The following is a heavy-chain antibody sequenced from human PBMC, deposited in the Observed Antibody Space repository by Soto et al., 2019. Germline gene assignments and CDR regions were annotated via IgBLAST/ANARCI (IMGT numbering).Heavy chain of an antibody. CDR3: ARDRLMATAGTARHYFGLDV. D-gene: IGHD5-18*01. Sequence: SATLSLTCTFSGGSIRSGGYYWSWVRQNPRRGLEWIGNIYYSGNTYYNPSLKSRLTISVDTSKNQFSLNLSSVTAADTAVYYCARDRLMATAGTARHYFGLDVWGQGTTVTVSS. J-gene: IGHJ6*02. CDR1: GGSIRSGGYY. CDR2: IYYSGNT. V-gene: IGHV4-31*03.